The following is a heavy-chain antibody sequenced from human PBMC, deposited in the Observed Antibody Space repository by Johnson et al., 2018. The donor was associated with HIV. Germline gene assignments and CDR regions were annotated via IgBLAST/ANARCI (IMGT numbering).Heavy chain of an antibody. CDR3: ARGRGPLDAFDI. CDR2: ISWDGGST. J-gene: IGHJ3*02. V-gene: IGHV3-23*04. CDR1: RFTFSSYA. Sequence: VQLVESGGGLVQPGGSLRLSCAASRFTFSSYAMHWVRQAPGQGLAWVPLISWDGGSTYYAASVQGRFTISRDNSKNTLYRQMNSLRAEDTAVYYCARGRGPLDAFDIWGQGTMVTVSS.